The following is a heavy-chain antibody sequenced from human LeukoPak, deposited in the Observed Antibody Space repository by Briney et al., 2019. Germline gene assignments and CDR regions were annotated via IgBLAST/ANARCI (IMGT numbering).Heavy chain of an antibody. CDR2: ISSSSSYI. CDR3: ARVVIVGATEAFDI. J-gene: IGHJ3*02. Sequence: GGSLRLSCAASGFTFSSYSMNWVRQAPGKGLEWVSSISSSSSYIYYADSVKGRFTISRDNAKNSLYLQMNSLRAEDTAVYYCARVVIVGATEAFDIWGQGTMVTVSS. V-gene: IGHV3-21*01. D-gene: IGHD1-26*01. CDR1: GFTFSSYS.